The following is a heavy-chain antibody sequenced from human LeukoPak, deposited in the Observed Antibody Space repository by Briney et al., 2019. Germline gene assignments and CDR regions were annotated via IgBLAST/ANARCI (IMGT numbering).Heavy chain of an antibody. CDR1: GFTFSSYG. D-gene: IGHD3-10*01. CDR2: IWYDGSNK. V-gene: IGHV3-33*01. J-gene: IGHJ4*02. Sequence: GRSLRLSCAASGFTFSSYGMHWVRQAPGKGLEWVAVIWYDGSNKYYADSVKGRFTISRGNSKNTLYLQMNSPRAEDTAVYYCARDGVGYYGSGSYYNRYFDYWGQGTLVTVSS. CDR3: ARDGVGYYGSGSYYNRYFDY.